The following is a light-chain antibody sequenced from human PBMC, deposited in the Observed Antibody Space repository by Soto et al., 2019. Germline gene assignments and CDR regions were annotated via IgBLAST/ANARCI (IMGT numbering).Light chain of an antibody. CDR2: AAA. J-gene: IGKJ2*01. CDR3: QQSYSSPYT. V-gene: IGKV1-39*01. CDR1: QTISTY. Sequence: DIQMTQSPSSLSASVGDRVTITCRASQTISTYLNWYQLRPGQAPKLLIYAAATLQGGVPSRFSGCGSGRDFTLTVNSLHPEDFATYYCQQSYSSPYTFGQGTKLEIK.